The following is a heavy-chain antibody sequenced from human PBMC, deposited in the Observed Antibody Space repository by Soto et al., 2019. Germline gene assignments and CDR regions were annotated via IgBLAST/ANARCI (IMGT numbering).Heavy chain of an antibody. J-gene: IGHJ4*02. CDR1: GFTFSSYG. D-gene: IGHD5-12*01. CDR2: ISYDGSNK. V-gene: IGHV3-30*18. Sequence: GGSLRLSCAASGFTFSSYGMHWVRQAPGKGLEWVAVISYDGSNKYYADSVKGRFTISRDNSKNTLYLQMNSLRAEDTAVYYCAKDNSVVATITGAFDYWGQGTLVTVSS. CDR3: AKDNSVVATITGAFDY.